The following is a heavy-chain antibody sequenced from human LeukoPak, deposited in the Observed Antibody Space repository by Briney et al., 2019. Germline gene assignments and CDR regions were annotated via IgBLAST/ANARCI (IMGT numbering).Heavy chain of an antibody. CDR2: ISYDGSNK. Sequence: GGSLRLSCAASGFTFSSYGMHWVRQAPGKGLEWVAVISYDGSNKYYADSVKGRFTISRDNSKNTLYLQMNSLRAEDTAVYYCAKDLAVASDYWGQGTLVTVSS. CDR3: AKDLAVASDY. CDR1: GFTFSSYG. D-gene: IGHD6-19*01. V-gene: IGHV3-30*18. J-gene: IGHJ4*02.